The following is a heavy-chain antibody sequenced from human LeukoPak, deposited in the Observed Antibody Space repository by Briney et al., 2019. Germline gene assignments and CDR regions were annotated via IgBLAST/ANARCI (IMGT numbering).Heavy chain of an antibody. CDR1: GFTFGDYA. D-gene: IGHD3-22*01. CDR2: IRSKAYGGTT. V-gene: IGHV3-49*03. CDR3: TRAYRNYYGSSGYLSDAFDI. Sequence: GRSLRLSCTGSGFTFGDYAMSWFRQAPGKGPEWVGFIRSKAYGGTTEYAAPVKGRFTISRDDSKSIAYLQMDSMRTGDTAVYYCTRAYRNYYGSSGYLSDAFDIWGQGTVVTVSS. J-gene: IGHJ3*02.